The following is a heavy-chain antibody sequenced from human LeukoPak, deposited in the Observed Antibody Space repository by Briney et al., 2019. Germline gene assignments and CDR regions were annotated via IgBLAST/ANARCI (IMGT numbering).Heavy chain of an antibody. CDR1: YGSISDISYY. J-gene: IGHJ4*02. CDR2: IYYSGRT. Sequence: SETQSLTCTVSYGSISDISYYWGWIRQPPGKGLEWIGSIYYSGRTYYNSSLKSRVTISVDTSKNQFSLKVTSVTAADTAVYYCASAYYDILGGHFDYWGQGTLVTVSS. D-gene: IGHD3-9*01. V-gene: IGHV4-39*07. CDR3: ASAYYDILGGHFDY.